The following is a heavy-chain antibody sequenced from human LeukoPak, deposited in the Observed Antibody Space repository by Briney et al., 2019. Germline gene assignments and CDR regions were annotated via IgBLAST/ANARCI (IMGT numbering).Heavy chain of an antibody. CDR2: IYSSGEA. D-gene: IGHD4-17*01. Sequence: SETLSLTCTVSGGSISSSFWTWIRQPAGKGLEWIGRIYSSGEADYNPSLRSRVTMSLDMSKNHFSLKLISVTAADTAVYYCAKGPGAVTHEAFDIWGQGTLVTVSS. CDR1: GGSISSSF. V-gene: IGHV4-4*07. J-gene: IGHJ3*02. CDR3: AKGPGAVTHEAFDI.